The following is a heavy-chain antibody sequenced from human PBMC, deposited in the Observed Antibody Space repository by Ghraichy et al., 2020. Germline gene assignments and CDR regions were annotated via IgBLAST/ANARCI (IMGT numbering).Heavy chain of an antibody. D-gene: IGHD2-2*02. CDR1: GGSISSYY. V-gene: IGHV4-59*01. CDR3: ARVPNFYCSSTSCYIYYGMDV. J-gene: IGHJ6*02. CDR2: IYYSGST. Sequence: SETLSLTCTVSGGSISSYYWSWIRQPPGKGLEWIGYIYYSGSTNYNPSLKSRVTISVDTSKNQFSLKLSSVTAADTAVYYCARVPNFYCSSTSCYIYYGMDVWGQGTTVTVSS.